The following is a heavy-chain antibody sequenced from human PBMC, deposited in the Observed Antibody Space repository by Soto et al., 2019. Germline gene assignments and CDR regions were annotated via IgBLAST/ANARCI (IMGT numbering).Heavy chain of an antibody. CDR2: ISSGGSNI. D-gene: IGHD5-18*01. CDR1: GFSFISYE. Sequence: EVQLVESGGDLVNPGGSLRLACAASGFSFISYEMNWVRQAPGKGLEWVSYISSGGSNIYYADSVRGRFTVSRDNAKSTLFLQMTSLIVEDTAVYFCARVPGRGYKPDYWGQGTLVTVSS. J-gene: IGHJ4*02. CDR3: ARVPGRGYKPDY. V-gene: IGHV3-48*03.